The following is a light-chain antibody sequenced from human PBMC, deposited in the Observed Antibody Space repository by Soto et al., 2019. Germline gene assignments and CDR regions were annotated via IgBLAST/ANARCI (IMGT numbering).Light chain of an antibody. Sequence: EIVLTQSPATLPLSPGERATVSCRASQSVSSYLAWYQQKPGQAPRLLIYDASNRATGIPARFSGSGSGTDFTLTISSLQAEDVAVYYCQQYCSTPWTFGQGTKV. V-gene: IGKV3-11*01. CDR1: QSVSSY. CDR3: QQYCSTPWT. CDR2: DAS. J-gene: IGKJ1*01.